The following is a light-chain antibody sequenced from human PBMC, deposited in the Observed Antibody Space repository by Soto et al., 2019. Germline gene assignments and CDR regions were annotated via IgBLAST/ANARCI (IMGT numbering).Light chain of an antibody. Sequence: DIVMTQSPDSLAVSLGERATINCKSSQSVLSSSNNKNFLAWYQQKPGQSPKLLIYWASTRESGVPDRFSASGSGPDFTLTISSLQAEDVAVYFCQQYYRIPYTFGQGTKLEIK. J-gene: IGKJ2*01. CDR3: QQYYRIPYT. CDR2: WAS. CDR1: QSVLSSSNNKNF. V-gene: IGKV4-1*01.